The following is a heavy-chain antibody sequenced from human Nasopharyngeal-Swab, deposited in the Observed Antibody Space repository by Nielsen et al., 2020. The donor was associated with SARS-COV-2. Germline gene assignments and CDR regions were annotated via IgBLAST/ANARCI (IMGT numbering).Heavy chain of an antibody. D-gene: IGHD6-13*01. J-gene: IGHJ6*04. Sequence: GESLKISCAASGFTFSSYAMSWVRQAPGKGLEWVSAISGSGGSTYYADSVKGRFTISRDNSKNTLYLQMNSLRAEDTAVYCCARGYSSPDVWGKGTTVTVSS. CDR1: GFTFSSYA. V-gene: IGHV3-23*01. CDR2: ISGSGGST. CDR3: ARGYSSPDV.